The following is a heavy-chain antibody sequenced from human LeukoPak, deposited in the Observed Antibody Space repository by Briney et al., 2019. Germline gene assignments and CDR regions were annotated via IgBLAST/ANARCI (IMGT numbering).Heavy chain of an antibody. CDR1: GGSFSGYY. J-gene: IGHJ3*02. Sequence: PSETLSLTCAVYGGSFSGYYWSWIRQPPGKGLEWIGEINHSGSTNYNPSLKSRVSMSVDTSKNQFSLKLTSVTAADTAVYSCARLGYLGSGSYYDAFDIWGQGTMVTVSS. CDR2: INHSGST. CDR3: ARLGYLGSGSYYDAFDI. V-gene: IGHV4-34*01. D-gene: IGHD3-10*01.